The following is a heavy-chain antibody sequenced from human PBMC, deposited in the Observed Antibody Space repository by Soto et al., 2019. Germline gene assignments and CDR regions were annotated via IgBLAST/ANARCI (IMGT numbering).Heavy chain of an antibody. CDR3: AGDSTLGYCISTSCYQYNWFDP. Sequence: SETLSLTCTVSGGSISSGDYYWSWIRQPPGKGLEWIGYIYYSGSTYYNPSLKSRVTISVDTSKNQFSLKLSSVTAADTAVYYCAGDSTLGYCISTSCYQYNWFDPWGQGTLVT. CDR1: GGSISSGDYY. V-gene: IGHV4-30-4*01. CDR2: IYYSGST. D-gene: IGHD2-2*01. J-gene: IGHJ5*02.